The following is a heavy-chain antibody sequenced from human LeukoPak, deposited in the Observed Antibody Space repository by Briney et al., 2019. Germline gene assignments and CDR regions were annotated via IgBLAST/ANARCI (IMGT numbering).Heavy chain of an antibody. CDR2: INPNSGGT. CDR3: AREITPMAFDY. V-gene: IGHV1-2*02. Sequence: ASVKVSCKASGYTFTGYYMHWVGQAPGQGLEWMGWINPNSGGTNYAQKFQGRVTMTRDTSISTAYMELSRPRSDDTAFYYCAREITPMAFDYWGQGTLVTVSS. CDR1: GYTFTGYY. D-gene: IGHD5-18*01. J-gene: IGHJ4*02.